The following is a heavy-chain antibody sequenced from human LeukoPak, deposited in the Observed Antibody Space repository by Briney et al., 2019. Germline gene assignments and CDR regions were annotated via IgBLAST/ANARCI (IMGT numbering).Heavy chain of an antibody. V-gene: IGHV1-69*13. CDR2: IIPIFGTA. CDR3: ARGAPIRVAVAATFDP. J-gene: IGHJ5*02. CDR1: GGTFSSYA. D-gene: IGHD6-19*01. Sequence: ASVKVSCKASGGTFSSYAISWVRQAPGQGLEWMGGIIPIFGTANYAQKFQGRVTITADESTSTAYMELSSLGSEDTAVYYCARGAPIRVAVAATFDPWGQGTLVTVPS.